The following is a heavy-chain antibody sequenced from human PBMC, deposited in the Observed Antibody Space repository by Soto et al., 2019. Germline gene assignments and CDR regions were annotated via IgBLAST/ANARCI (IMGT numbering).Heavy chain of an antibody. D-gene: IGHD3-10*01. J-gene: IGHJ6*02. Sequence: PGGSLRLSCAASGFTFDDYAMHWVRQAPGKGLEWVSGISWNSGSIGYADSVKGRFTISRDNAKNSLYLQMNSLRAEDTALYYCAKNTGGSGSYYYYGMDVWGQGTTVTAP. CDR2: ISWNSGSI. CDR3: AKNTGGSGSYYYYGMDV. V-gene: IGHV3-9*01. CDR1: GFTFDDYA.